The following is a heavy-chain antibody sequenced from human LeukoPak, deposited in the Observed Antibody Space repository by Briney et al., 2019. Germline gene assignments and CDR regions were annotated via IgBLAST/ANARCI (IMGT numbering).Heavy chain of an antibody. V-gene: IGHV4-39*01. CDR2: IYYNGRT. Sequence: SETLSLTCTVSGDSISSSSYYWAWIRQPPGKGLEWIGVIYYNGRTFYNPSLESRLTISVDTSKNQFSLKLSSVTASDTAVYYCARRSGRTPNYVDPWGQGTLVTVSS. CDR3: ARRSGRTPNYVDP. CDR1: GDSISSSSYY. J-gene: IGHJ5*02. D-gene: IGHD1-7*01.